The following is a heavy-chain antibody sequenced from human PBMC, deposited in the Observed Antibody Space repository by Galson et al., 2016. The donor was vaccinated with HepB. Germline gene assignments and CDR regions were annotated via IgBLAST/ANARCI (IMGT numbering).Heavy chain of an antibody. CDR3: VKIDPSDWRDS. D-gene: IGHD1-1*01. J-gene: IGHJ4*02. Sequence: SLRLSCAASGFTFSDHYMDWVRQAPGKGLEWVARSKKKRTRYSTGYAASVRGRFTLSSDHSKNTLYLQMKSLKTEDTAVYYCVKIDPSDWRDSWGQGTLVTVSS. CDR2: SKKKRTRYST. CDR1: GFTFSDHY. V-gene: IGHV3-72*01.